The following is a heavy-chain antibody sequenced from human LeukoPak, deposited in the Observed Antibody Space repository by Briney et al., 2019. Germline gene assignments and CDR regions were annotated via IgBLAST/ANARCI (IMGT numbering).Heavy chain of an antibody. CDR2: ISAYNGNT. CDR1: GYTFTSYG. D-gene: IGHD3-10*01. Sequence: ASVNVSCEASGYTFTSYGIIWVRQAPGQGLEWMGCISAYNGNTNYAQKLQGRVTMTTDTSTNTAYMELRSLRSDDTAVYYCTREDLGYGSGSYNLYFDYWGQGTLVTVSS. CDR3: TREDLGYGSGSYNLYFDY. J-gene: IGHJ4*02. V-gene: IGHV1-18*01.